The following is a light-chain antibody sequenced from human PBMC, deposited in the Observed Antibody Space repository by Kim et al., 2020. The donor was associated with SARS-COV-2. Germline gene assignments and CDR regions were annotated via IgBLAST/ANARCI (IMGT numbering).Light chain of an antibody. CDR1: KLGDKY. V-gene: IGLV3-1*01. J-gene: IGLJ2*01. Sequence: VSPAQPASITCSGDKLGDKYACWYQQKPGQSPVLVIYQDSKRPSGIPERFSGSNSGNTATLTISGTQAMDEADYYCQAWDSSTVVFGGGTQLTVL. CDR3: QAWDSSTVV. CDR2: QDS.